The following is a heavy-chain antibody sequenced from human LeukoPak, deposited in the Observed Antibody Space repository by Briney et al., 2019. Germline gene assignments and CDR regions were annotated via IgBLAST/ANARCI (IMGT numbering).Heavy chain of an antibody. Sequence: QAGGSLRLSCAASGFTFSSYAMAWVRQAPGKGLEWVSAISGSRNNTYYADSVKGRFTISRDNSKNTLYLQMNSLRAEDTAVYYCAKWGCSGGSCYPFDYWGQGTLVTVSS. CDR1: GFTFSSYA. D-gene: IGHD2-15*01. J-gene: IGHJ4*02. CDR3: AKWGCSGGSCYPFDY. CDR2: ISGSRNNT. V-gene: IGHV3-23*01.